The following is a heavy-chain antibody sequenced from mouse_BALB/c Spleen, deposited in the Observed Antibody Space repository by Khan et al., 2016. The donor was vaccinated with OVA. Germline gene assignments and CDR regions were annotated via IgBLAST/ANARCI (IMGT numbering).Heavy chain of an antibody. Sequence: VQLQQSGAELARPGASVKMSCKASGYTFTTYTMHWVKQRPGQGLEWIGYINPSNGYTNYNQKFKEKSTLTADKYSSTAYMQLSSLTSDYSAVYYCAREGAYYRSDGWFSYWGQGTLVTVSA. CDR2: INPSNGYT. D-gene: IGHD2-14*01. J-gene: IGHJ3*01. CDR1: GYTFTTYT. V-gene: IGHV1-4*01. CDR3: AREGAYYRSDGWFSY.